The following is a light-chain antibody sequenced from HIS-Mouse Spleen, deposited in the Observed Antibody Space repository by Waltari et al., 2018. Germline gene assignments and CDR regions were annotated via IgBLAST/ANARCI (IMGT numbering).Light chain of an antibody. J-gene: IGLJ1*01. CDR2: RNN. Sequence: QSVLTQPPSSSGTPGQRVTISFSGSSSNIGSNEDYWYQQLPGTAPKLRIYRNNQRPSGVPDRFSGSKSGTSAALAISGLRSEDEADYYCAAWDDSLSGYVFGTGTKVTVL. CDR3: AAWDDSLSGYV. CDR1: SSNIGSNE. V-gene: IGLV1-47*01.